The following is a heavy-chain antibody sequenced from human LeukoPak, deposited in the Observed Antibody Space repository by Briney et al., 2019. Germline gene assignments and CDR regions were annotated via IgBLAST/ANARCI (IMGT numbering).Heavy chain of an antibody. Sequence: GSVKVSCKASGYTFTSYAISWVRQAPGQGLEWMGWISAYNGNTHYAQKVQDRVTMTTDASTSTAYMELRSLRTDDTAVYYCAREGGPTGGAQDYWGQGTLVTVSS. CDR1: GYTFTSYA. J-gene: IGHJ4*02. V-gene: IGHV1-18*01. CDR2: ISAYNGNT. D-gene: IGHD1-1*01. CDR3: AREGGPTGGAQDY.